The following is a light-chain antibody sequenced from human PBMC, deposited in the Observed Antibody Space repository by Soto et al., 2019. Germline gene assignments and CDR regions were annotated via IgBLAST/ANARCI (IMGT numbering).Light chain of an antibody. Sequence: QAVVTQEPSFSVSPGRTVTLTCGLSSGSVSTRYYPSWYRQTLGQAPRTLIYNTNTRSPGVPDRFSGSILGNKAALTITGAQADDESDYYCVLYVGSGIWVFGGGAKLTVL. CDR1: SGSVSTRYY. V-gene: IGLV8-61*01. J-gene: IGLJ3*02. CDR3: VLYVGSGIWV. CDR2: NTN.